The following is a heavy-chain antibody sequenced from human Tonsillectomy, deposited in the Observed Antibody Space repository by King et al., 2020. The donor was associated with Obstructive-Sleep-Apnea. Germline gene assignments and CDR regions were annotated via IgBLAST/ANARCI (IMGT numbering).Heavy chain of an antibody. D-gene: IGHD6-19*01. V-gene: IGHV3-21*01. J-gene: IGHJ4*02. Sequence: VQLVESGGGLVKPGGSLRLSCAASGFTFSSYSMNWVRQAPGKGLEWVSSISSSSSYIYYADSVKGRFTISRDKAKNSLYLQMNSLRAEDTAVYYCARDNVAGTLFFDYWGQGTLVTVSS. CDR3: ARDNVAGTLFFDY. CDR2: ISSSSSYI. CDR1: GFTFSSYS.